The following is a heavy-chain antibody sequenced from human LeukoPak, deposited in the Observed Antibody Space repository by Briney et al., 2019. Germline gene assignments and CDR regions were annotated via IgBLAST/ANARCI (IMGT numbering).Heavy chain of an antibody. CDR1: GFTFSTYW. CDR3: ARRAVAGSYYYYYYYMDV. CDR2: INSDGTAT. D-gene: IGHD6-19*01. V-gene: IGHV3-74*01. J-gene: IGHJ6*03. Sequence: GGSLRLSCAASGFTFSTYWMHWVRQAPGKGLVWVSRINSDGTATTYADFVKGRFTISRDNAKNTLYLQMNSLRAEDTAVYYCARRAVAGSYYYYYYYMDVWGKGTTVTVSS.